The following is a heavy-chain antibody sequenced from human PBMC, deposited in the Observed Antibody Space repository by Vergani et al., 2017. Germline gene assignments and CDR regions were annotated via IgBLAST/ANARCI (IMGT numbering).Heavy chain of an antibody. Sequence: EVQLLESGGGLVQPGGSLRLSCAASGFTFSSYAMSWVRQAPGKGLEWVSYISSSSSTIYYADSVKGRFTISRDNAKNSLYLKMNSLRAEDTAVYYCARVRGIAAASGIWGQGTMVTVSS. CDR1: GFTFSSYA. D-gene: IGHD6-13*01. CDR3: ARVRGIAAASGI. V-gene: IGHV3-48*01. CDR2: ISSSSSTI. J-gene: IGHJ3*02.